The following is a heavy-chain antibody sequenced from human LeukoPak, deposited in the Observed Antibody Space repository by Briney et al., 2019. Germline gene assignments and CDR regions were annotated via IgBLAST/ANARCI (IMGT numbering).Heavy chain of an antibody. D-gene: IGHD3-9*01. V-gene: IGHV3-23*01. CDR3: AKGGEYFDYLEDY. Sequence: PGGSLRLSCAASGFTFSSYAMSWVRQAPGKGLEWVSSISASGGSTYYADSVKGRFTISRDNSKNSLYLQMNSLTSEDTAMYYCAKGGEYFDYLEDYWDQGTLVTVSS. J-gene: IGHJ4*02. CDR2: ISASGGST. CDR1: GFTFSSYA.